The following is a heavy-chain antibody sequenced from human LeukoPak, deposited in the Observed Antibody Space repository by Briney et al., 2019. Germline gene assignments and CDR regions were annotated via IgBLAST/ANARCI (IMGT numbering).Heavy chain of an antibody. CDR3: ARRGAAAGLDFDS. V-gene: IGHV3-48*02. Sequence: GVSLRLSCAASGFTFSAYSMNWVRQAPGKGLEWVSYISSGSSTIFYADSVKGRFTISRDNAKNTLYLQMNSLRDDDTAVYYCARRGAAAGLDFDSWGQGTLVTVSS. J-gene: IGHJ5*01. CDR2: ISSGSSTI. CDR1: GFTFSAYS. D-gene: IGHD6-13*01.